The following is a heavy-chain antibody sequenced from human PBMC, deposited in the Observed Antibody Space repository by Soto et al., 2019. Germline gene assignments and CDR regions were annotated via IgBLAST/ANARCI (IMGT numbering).Heavy chain of an antibody. Sequence: SVKVSCKASGGTFSSYAISWVRQAPGQGLEWMGGIIPIFGTANYAQKFQGRVTITADESTGTAYMELSSLRSEDTAVYYCARAARDGRVRGVIGFDPWAREPWSPSPQ. J-gene: IGHJ5*02. D-gene: IGHD3-10*01. CDR3: ARAARDGRVRGVIGFDP. CDR1: GGTFSSYA. CDR2: IIPIFGTA. V-gene: IGHV1-69*13.